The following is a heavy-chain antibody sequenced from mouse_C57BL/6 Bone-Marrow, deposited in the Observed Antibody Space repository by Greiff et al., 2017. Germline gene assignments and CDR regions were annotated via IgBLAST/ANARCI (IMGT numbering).Heavy chain of an antibody. CDR2: IRLKSDNYAT. CDR1: GFTFSNYW. CDR3: AGRGLRFFDY. V-gene: IGHV6-3*01. Sequence: EVKVEESGGGLVQPGGSMKLSCVASGFTFSNYWMNWVRQSPEKGLEWVAQIRLKSDNYATHYAESVKGRFTISRGDSKSSVYLQMNNLRAEDTGIYYCAGRGLRFFDYWGQGTTLTVSS. D-gene: IGHD3-3*01. J-gene: IGHJ2*01.